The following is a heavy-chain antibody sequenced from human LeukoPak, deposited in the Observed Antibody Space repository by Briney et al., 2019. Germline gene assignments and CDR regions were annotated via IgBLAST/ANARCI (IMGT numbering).Heavy chain of an antibody. CDR1: GGSFNGYY. CDR2: IYHRGST. V-gene: IGHV4-34*01. Sequence: SETLSLTCAVYGGSFNGYYWGWIRQPPGKGLEWVGSIYHRGSTYYNPSLRSRVTISLDRSKKKFSLKLTSVTAADTAVYFCARGAEYYAIWRGYAGYSDYWGQGISVTVSS. J-gene: IGHJ4*02. D-gene: IGHD3-3*01. CDR3: ARGAEYYAIWRGYAGYSDY.